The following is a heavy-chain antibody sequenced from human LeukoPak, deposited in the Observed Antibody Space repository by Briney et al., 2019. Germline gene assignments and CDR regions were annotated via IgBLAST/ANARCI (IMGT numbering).Heavy chain of an antibody. CDR1: GFTFSSYA. J-gene: IGHJ4*02. Sequence: GGSLRLSCAASGFTFSSYAMHWVRQAPGKGLEWVAVISYDGSNKYYADSVKGRFTISRDNSKNTLYLQMNSLRAEDTAVYYCAEVGSYWGFDYWGQGTLVTVSS. CDR3: AEVGSYWGFDY. V-gene: IGHV3-30-3*02. D-gene: IGHD1-26*01. CDR2: ISYDGSNK.